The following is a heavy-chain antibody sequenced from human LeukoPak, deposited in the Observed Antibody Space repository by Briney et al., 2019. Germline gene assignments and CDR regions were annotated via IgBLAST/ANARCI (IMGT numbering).Heavy chain of an antibody. D-gene: IGHD3-3*01. CDR1: GYSFTSYW. CDR2: IYPGDPDT. Sequence: GESLKISCKGSGYSFTSYWIGCVRQMPGKGLEWMGIIYPGDPDTRYSPSFQGQVTISADKSISTAYLQWSSLKASDTAMYYCARGQYDFWSGSDYWGQGTLVTVSS. J-gene: IGHJ4*02. V-gene: IGHV5-51*01. CDR3: ARGQYDFWSGSDY.